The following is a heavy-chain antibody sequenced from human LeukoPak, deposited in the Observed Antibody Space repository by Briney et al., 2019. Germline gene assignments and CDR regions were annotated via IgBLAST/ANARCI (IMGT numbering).Heavy chain of an antibody. J-gene: IGHJ5*02. CDR1: GCSISSGGYS. CDR2: IYHSGST. V-gene: IGHV4-30-2*01. Sequence: LQTLSLTCAVSGCSISSGGYSWSWIRQPPGKGLEWIGYIYHSGSTYYNPSLKSRVTISVDRSKNQFSLKLSSVTAADTAVYYCAREGNWFDPWGQGTLVTVSS. CDR3: AREGNWFDP.